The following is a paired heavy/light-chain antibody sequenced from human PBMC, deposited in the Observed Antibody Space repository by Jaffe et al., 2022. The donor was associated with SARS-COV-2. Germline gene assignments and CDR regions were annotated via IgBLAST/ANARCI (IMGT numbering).Heavy chain of an antibody. J-gene: IGHJ4*02. CDR2: ISSDSSAI. CDR1: GFTFSSYS. D-gene: IGHD2-8*01. V-gene: IGHV3-21*01. Sequence: EVQLVESGGGLVKPGGSLRLSCAASGFTFSSYSMNWVRQAPGKGLEWVSSISSDSSAIYYADSVKGRFTISRENAKNSLYLQMNSLRAEDTAVYYCAGRYCSNGVCPFDYWGQGTLVTVSS. CDR3: AGRYCSNGVCPFDY.
Light chain of an antibody. CDR1: QSVRSN. V-gene: IGKV3-15*01. CDR2: GAS. J-gene: IGKJ1*01. Sequence: EIGMTQSPATLSVSPGERATLSCRASQSVRSNLAWYQQKPGQPPRLLIYGASTRATGIPARFSGSGSGTEFTLTISSLQSEDFAVYYCQQYNNWPPWTFGQGTKVEIK. CDR3: QQYNNWPPWT.